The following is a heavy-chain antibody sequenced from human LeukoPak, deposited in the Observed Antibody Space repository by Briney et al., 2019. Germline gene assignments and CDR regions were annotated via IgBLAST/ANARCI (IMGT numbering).Heavy chain of an antibody. CDR2: IYYSGST. V-gene: IGHV4-31*03. Sequence: SQTLSLTCTVSGGSISSGGYSWSWIRQPPGKGLEWIGYIYYSGSTYYNPSLKSRVTISVDTSKNQFSLKLSSVTAADTAVYYCARDTAMARFDYWGQGTLVTVSS. J-gene: IGHJ4*02. CDR1: GGSISSGGYS. D-gene: IGHD5-18*01. CDR3: ARDTAMARFDY.